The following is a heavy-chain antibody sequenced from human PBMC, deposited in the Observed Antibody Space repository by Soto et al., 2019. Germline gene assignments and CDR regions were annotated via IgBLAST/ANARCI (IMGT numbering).Heavy chain of an antibody. CDR2: IRPGGDST. V-gene: IGHV3-23*01. CDR3: TTHEEGAPWAGGFDS. Sequence: GGSLRLSCAASGFRFRTRAMSWVRQAAGKGLEWVASIRPGGDSTYYADSVKGRFAVSRDNSNVTLYLQMDSLRVEDTAIYYCTTHEEGAPWAGGFDSWGQGTLVTVSS. D-gene: IGHD1-26*01. CDR1: GFRFRTRA. J-gene: IGHJ5*01.